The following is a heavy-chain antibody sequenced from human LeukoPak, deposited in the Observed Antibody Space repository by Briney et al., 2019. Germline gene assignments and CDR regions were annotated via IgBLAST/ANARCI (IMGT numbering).Heavy chain of an antibody. D-gene: IGHD2-21*02. CDR1: GDSVTSGGYY. V-gene: IGHV4-31*11. Sequence: SSETVSCTCAVSGDSVTSGGYYWTGIRHHPGKGLEWIGYISNSGTTSYNPSLKSRVSISVDTSHNQFSLRLTSVTAADTAVYYCARDVVVTSSRDALEISGQRTMVTVSS. CDR2: ISNSGTT. CDR3: ARDVVVTSSRDALEI. J-gene: IGHJ3*02.